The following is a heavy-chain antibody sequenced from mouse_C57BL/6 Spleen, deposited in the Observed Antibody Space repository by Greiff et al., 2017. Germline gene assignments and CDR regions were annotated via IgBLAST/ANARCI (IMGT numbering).Heavy chain of an antibody. V-gene: IGHV5-9*01. J-gene: IGHJ4*01. CDR3: ASLYGSILDYYAMDY. CDR1: GFTFSSYT. Sequence: EVMLVESGGGLVKPGGSLKLSCAASGFTFSSYTMSWVRQTPEKRLEWVATISGGGGNTYYPDSVKGRFTISRDNAKNTLYLQMSSLRSEDTALYYCASLYGSILDYYAMDYWGQGTSVTVSS. CDR2: ISGGGGNT. D-gene: IGHD1-1*01.